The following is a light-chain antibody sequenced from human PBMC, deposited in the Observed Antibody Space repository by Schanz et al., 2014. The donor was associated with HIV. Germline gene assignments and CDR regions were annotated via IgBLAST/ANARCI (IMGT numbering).Light chain of an antibody. Sequence: EIVMTQSPDNLSVSPGERATLSCRASQSVGAYLAWYQQKPGQAPRLLIYRASTRATGIPARFSGSGSGTEFTLTISSLQSEDFAVYYCQQRSQWPRTFGQGTKVEIK. V-gene: IGKV3-15*01. J-gene: IGKJ1*01. CDR3: QQRSQWPRT. CDR2: RAS. CDR1: QSVGAY.